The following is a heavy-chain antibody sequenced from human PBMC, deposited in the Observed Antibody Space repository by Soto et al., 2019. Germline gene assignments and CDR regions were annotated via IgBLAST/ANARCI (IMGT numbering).Heavy chain of an antibody. V-gene: IGHV3-23*01. J-gene: IGHJ4*02. D-gene: IGHD3-10*01. CDR1: GLTFGSRA. CDR2: ITDTGGDA. CDR3: ARGSTDPYPGSRIFDF. Sequence: GGSLRLSCVASGLTFGSRAMTWVRQAPGEGLQWVSTITDTGGDAKYADSVRGRFVISRDNSKKTLYLQMTSLTAEDSAMYYCARGSTDPYPGSRIFDFWGRGPLVTVYS.